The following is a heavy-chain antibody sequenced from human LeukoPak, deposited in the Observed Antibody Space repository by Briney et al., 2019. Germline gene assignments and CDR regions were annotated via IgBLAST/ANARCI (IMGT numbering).Heavy chain of an antibody. CDR2: FDPEVGET. CDR3: ASMGGCPACGLL. Sequence: SVPVSCKVSGYTLSELAIHWVRQTPRNGLEWLGGFDPEVGETVYAQTFQGRVTMTEDESTNTAFLDLTSLRFEDTAVYYCASMGGCPACGLLWGGGTLWSLSP. V-gene: IGHV1-24*01. J-gene: IGHJ2*01. CDR1: GYTLSELA. D-gene: IGHD2-15*01.